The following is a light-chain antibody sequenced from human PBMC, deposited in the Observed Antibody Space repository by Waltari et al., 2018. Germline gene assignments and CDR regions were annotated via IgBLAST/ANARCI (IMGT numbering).Light chain of an antibody. V-gene: IGLV3-21*04. J-gene: IGLJ1*01. CDR3: QVWHADIDPGV. CDR1: NIGSYS. CDR2: YDS. Sequence: SYVLTQPPSVSVAPGETASITGGGDNIGSYSVHWYQQKPGQAPVLVIFYDSDRPSGIPARFSGSNSGNTATLTITSVEAGDEARYYCQVWHADIDPGVFGTGTEVTVL.